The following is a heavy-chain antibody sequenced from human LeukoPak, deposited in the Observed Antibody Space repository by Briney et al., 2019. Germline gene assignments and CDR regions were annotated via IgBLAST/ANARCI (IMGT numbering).Heavy chain of an antibody. CDR1: GGSFSGYY. CDR2: INHSGST. J-gene: IGHJ6*02. CDR3: ARGPLKSTGRYYYYYGMDV. Sequence: SETLSLTCAVYGGSFSGYYWSWIRQPPGKGLEWIGEINHSGSTNYNPSLKSRVTISVDTSKNQFSLKLSSVTTADTAVYYCARGPLKSTGRYYYYYGMDVWGQGTTVTVSS. V-gene: IGHV4-34*01. D-gene: IGHD2-2*01.